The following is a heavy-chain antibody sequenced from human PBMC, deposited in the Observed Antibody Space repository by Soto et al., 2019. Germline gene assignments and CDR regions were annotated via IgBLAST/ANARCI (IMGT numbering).Heavy chain of an antibody. J-gene: IGHJ5*02. D-gene: IGHD4-17*01. CDR1: GYTFTSYD. V-gene: IGHV1-8*01. CDR2: MNPNSGNT. CDR3: ASGITSGAYSRRWDP. Sequence: QVQLVQSGAEVKKPGASVKVSCKASGYTFTSYDINWVRQATGQGLEYLGWMNPNSGNTAYVQKFQGRVTMTWDTSITTAYMELSSPRSEDSGVYFWASGITSGAYSRRWDPWGQGRLVTVSS.